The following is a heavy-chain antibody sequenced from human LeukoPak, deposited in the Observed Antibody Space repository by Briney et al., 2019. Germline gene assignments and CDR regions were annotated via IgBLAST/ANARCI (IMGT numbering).Heavy chain of an antibody. V-gene: IGHV1-24*01. CDR2: FDPEDGET. Sequence: GASVNVSCKVSGSTLSELSMHWVRQAPGKGLEWMGGFDPEDGETLYAQNFQGRVTMTEDTPIDIAYMELSSLRSEDTAVYYCATVTLGTGYYSAFDYWGQGTLVTVSS. D-gene: IGHD3-22*01. J-gene: IGHJ4*02. CDR3: ATVTLGTGYYSAFDY. CDR1: GSTLSELS.